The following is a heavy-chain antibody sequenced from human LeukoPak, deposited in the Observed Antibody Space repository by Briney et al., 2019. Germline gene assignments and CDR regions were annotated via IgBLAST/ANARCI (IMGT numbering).Heavy chain of an antibody. CDR2: IYYSGST. J-gene: IGHJ4*02. Sequence: PSETLSLTCTVSGGSLNNYYWSWIRRPPGKALEWIGYIYYSGSTNYNPSLKSRVTISVDTSKNQFSLKLSSVTGADTALYYCARVDDWNALEYWGQGTLVTVSS. CDR3: ARVDDWNALEY. V-gene: IGHV4-59*01. CDR1: GGSLNNYY. D-gene: IGHD1-1*01.